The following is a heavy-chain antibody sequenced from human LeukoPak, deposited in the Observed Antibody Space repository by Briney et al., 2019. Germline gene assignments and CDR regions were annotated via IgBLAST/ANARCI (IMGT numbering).Heavy chain of an antibody. CDR3: ARGRAAAGTSHAFDI. D-gene: IGHD6-13*01. Sequence: ASVKVSCKASGYTFTSYGISWVRQAPGQGLEWMGWISAYNGNTNYAQKLQGRVTMTTDTSTSTAYMELRSRRSDDTAVYYCARGRAAAGTSHAFDIWGQGTMVTVSS. V-gene: IGHV1-18*01. CDR2: ISAYNGNT. CDR1: GYTFTSYG. J-gene: IGHJ3*02.